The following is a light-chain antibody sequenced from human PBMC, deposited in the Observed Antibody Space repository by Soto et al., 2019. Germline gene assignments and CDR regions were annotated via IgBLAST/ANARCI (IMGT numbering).Light chain of an antibody. CDR3: QQSYSTRWT. CDR2: AAS. V-gene: IGKV1-39*01. CDR1: QSISSY. J-gene: IGKJ1*01. Sequence: DIQMTQSPSSLSASVGDRVTITCRASQSISSYLNWYQQKPGKAPKLLIYAASSLQSGVPSRFSGSGSGTDFTRTIRSLQPEDFATYYCQQSYSTRWTFGQGTKVEIK.